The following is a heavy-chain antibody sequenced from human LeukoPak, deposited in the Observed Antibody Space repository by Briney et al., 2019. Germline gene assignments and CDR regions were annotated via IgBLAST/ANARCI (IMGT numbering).Heavy chain of an antibody. CDR1: GFTFSSYA. Sequence: PGGSLRLSCAASGFTFSSYAMSWVRQAPGKGLEWVAVISYDGSNKYYADSVKGRFTISRDNSKNTLYLQMNSLRAEDTAVYYCASSIAIGGQFDYWGQGTLVTVSS. J-gene: IGHJ4*02. D-gene: IGHD3-10*01. CDR2: ISYDGSNK. CDR3: ASSIAIGGQFDY. V-gene: IGHV3-30-3*01.